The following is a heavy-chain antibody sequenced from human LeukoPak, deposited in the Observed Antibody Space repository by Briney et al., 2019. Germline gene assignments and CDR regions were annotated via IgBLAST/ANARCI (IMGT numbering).Heavy chain of an antibody. CDR2: INHGGST. V-gene: IGHV4-34*01. CDR3: ANQVLGGVYSGYEFDY. CDR1: GGSFSGYC. J-gene: IGHJ4*02. Sequence: SETLSLTCAVYGGSFSGYCWSWIRQPPGKGLEWIGEINHGGSTNYNPSLKSRVTISVDTSKNQFSLKLSSVTAADTAVYYCANQVLGGVYSGYEFDYWGQGNLVTVSS. D-gene: IGHD5-12*01.